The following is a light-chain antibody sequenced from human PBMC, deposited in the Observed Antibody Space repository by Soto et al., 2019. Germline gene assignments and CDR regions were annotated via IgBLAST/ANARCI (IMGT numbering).Light chain of an antibody. V-gene: IGKV3-20*01. CDR3: QQYGSSGT. CDR2: GAS. J-gene: IGKJ1*01. Sequence: EIVLTQSPGTLSLSPGERATLSCRASQSVSNNYLAWYQQKPGQAPRLLIYGASNRATGIPDRLSGSGSGTDFTLTIIRLEPEDFAVYYCQQYGSSGTFGQGTKVDIK. CDR1: QSVSNNY.